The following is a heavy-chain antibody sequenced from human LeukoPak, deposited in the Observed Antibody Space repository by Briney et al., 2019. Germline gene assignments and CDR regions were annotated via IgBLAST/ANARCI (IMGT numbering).Heavy chain of an antibody. CDR1: GYTFTDYY. D-gene: IGHD1-26*01. CDR2: INPSGGST. V-gene: IGHV1-46*01. J-gene: IGHJ5*02. Sequence: ASVKVSCKASGYTFTDYYIHWVRQAPGQGLECMGIINPSGGSTSYAQKFQGRVTMTRDMSTSTVYMELSSLRSEDTAVYYCARGGVGATTYVWFDPWGQGTLVTVSS. CDR3: ARGGVGATTYVWFDP.